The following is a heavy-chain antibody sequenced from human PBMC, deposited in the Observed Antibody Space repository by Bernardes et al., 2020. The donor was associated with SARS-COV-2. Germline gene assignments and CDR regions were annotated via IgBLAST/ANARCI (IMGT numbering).Heavy chain of an antibody. D-gene: IGHD6-13*01. Sequence: GWSLRLSCAASGFTFSNAWMNWVRQAPGKGLEWVGRIKSKTDGGTTDYAAPVKGRFTISRDDSKNTLYLQMNSLKTEDTAVYYCTTAAAGIHDAFDIWGQGTMVTVSS. V-gene: IGHV3-15*07. CDR3: TTAAAGIHDAFDI. J-gene: IGHJ3*02. CDR2: IKSKTDGGTT. CDR1: GFTFSNAW.